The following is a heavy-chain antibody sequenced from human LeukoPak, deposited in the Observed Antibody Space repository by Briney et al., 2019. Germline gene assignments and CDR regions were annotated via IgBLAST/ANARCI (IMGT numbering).Heavy chain of an antibody. D-gene: IGHD3-3*01. CDR2: INSDWSRT. Sequence: GGSLRLSCAASGFTFSSYWMHWVRQAPGKGLVWVSRINSDWSRTSYADSVKGRFTISRDNAKNRLYLQMTSLRAEETAVYYCARATGRRFYDSWGLGTLVTVSS. V-gene: IGHV3-74*01. CDR3: ARATGRRFYDS. J-gene: IGHJ4*02. CDR1: GFTFSSYW.